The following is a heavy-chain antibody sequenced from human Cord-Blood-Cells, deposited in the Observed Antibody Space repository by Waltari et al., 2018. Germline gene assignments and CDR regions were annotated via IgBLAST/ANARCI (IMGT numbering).Heavy chain of an antibody. Sequence: EVQLVQSGAEVKKPGESLKISCKGSGYSFTSYWIGWVRQMPGKGLEWMGIIYPGDSDTRYSPSSQGQVTISADKSISTAYLQWSSLKASDTAMYYCARQGEWLRLREAFDIWGQGTMVTVSS. CDR2: IYPGDSDT. CDR3: ARQGEWLRLREAFDI. J-gene: IGHJ3*02. V-gene: IGHV5-51*01. D-gene: IGHD5-12*01. CDR1: GYSFTSYW.